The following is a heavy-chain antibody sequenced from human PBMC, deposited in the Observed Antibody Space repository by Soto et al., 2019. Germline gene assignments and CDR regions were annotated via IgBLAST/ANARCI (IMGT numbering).Heavy chain of an antibody. CDR3: ASGTTTVTTQAFQH. CDR2: ISAYNGNT. Sequence: GASVKASCKASGDTFTSYGISWVRPAPGQGLEWMGWISAYNGNTNYAQKLQGRVTMTTDTSTSTAYMELRSLRSDDTAVYYCASGTTTVTTQAFQHWGQGTLVTVSS. CDR1: GDTFTSYG. D-gene: IGHD4-17*01. V-gene: IGHV1-18*01. J-gene: IGHJ1*01.